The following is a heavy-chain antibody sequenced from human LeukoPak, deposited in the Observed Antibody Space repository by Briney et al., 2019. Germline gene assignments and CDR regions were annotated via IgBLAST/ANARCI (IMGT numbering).Heavy chain of an antibody. Sequence: ASVKVSCKASGGTFSSYAISWVRQAPGQGLEWMGRIIPIFGTANYAQKFQGRVTITTDESTSTAYMELSSLRSEDTAVYYCARDYYGSGSYRGNWFDPWGQGTLVTVSS. D-gene: IGHD3-10*01. V-gene: IGHV1-69*05. J-gene: IGHJ5*02. CDR3: ARDYYGSGSYRGNWFDP. CDR2: IIPIFGTA. CDR1: GGTFSSYA.